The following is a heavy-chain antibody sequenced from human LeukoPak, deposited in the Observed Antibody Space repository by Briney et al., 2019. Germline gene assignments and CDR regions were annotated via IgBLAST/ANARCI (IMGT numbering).Heavy chain of an antibody. Sequence: GASVKVSCKASGYTFTKNYMHWVRQAPGQGLEWMGIINPSGGSTRYAEKFQGRVTMTRDTSTSTVYMEVSSLKSEDTAVYYCAKVRGSSAHDPDWYSDLWGRGTLVTVAS. J-gene: IGHJ2*01. CDR3: AKVRGSSAHDPDWYSDL. CDR1: GYTFTKNY. D-gene: IGHD5-12*01. V-gene: IGHV1-46*01. CDR2: INPSGGST.